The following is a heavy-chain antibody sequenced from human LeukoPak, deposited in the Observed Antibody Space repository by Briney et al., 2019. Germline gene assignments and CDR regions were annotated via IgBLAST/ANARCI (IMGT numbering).Heavy chain of an antibody. J-gene: IGHJ4*02. V-gene: IGHV3-48*04. CDR3: ARDGRAAINSFDY. Sequence: GGSLRLSCAASGFTFSSYSMNWVRQAPGKGLEWVSYISSSSSTIYYADSVKGRFTISRDNAKSSLYLQMNSLRVEDTAVYYCARDGRAAINSFDYWGQGTLVTVSS. D-gene: IGHD5-12*01. CDR1: GFTFSSYS. CDR2: ISSSSSTI.